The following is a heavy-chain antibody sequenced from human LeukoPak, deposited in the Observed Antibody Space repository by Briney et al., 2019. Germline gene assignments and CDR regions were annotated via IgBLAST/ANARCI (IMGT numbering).Heavy chain of an antibody. J-gene: IGHJ1*01. CDR1: GYTFTSYY. Sequence: ASVKVSCKASGYTFTSYYMHWVRQAPGQGLEWMGIINPSGGSTSYAQKFQGRVTMTRDTSTSTVYMELSSLRSEDTAVYYCARDSGEVGATLLFQHWGQGTLVTVSS. V-gene: IGHV1-46*01. CDR2: INPSGGST. CDR3: ARDSGEVGATLLFQH. D-gene: IGHD1-26*01.